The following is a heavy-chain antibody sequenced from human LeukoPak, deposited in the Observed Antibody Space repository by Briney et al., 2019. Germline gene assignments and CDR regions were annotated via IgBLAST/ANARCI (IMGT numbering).Heavy chain of an antibody. CDR1: GFTFSGSA. V-gene: IGHV3-73*01. CDR2: IRSKANSYAT. J-gene: IGHJ3*02. Sequence: GGSLRLSRAASGFTFSGSAMHWVRQASGKGLEWVGRIRSKANSYATAYAASVKGRFTISRDDSKNTAYLQMNSLKTEDTAVYYCTRRDVVVVAADDAFDIWGQGTMVTVSS. CDR3: TRRDVVVVAADDAFDI. D-gene: IGHD2-15*01.